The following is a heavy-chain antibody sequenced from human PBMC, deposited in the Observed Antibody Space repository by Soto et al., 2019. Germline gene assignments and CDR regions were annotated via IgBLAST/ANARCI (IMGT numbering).Heavy chain of an antibody. Sequence: PWETLSLTCTVSGGSVSSGSYYWSWIRQPPGKGLEWIGYIYYSGSTNYNPSLKSRVTISVDTSKNQFSLKLSSVTAADTAVYYCARGAAVAARPYYYYYGMDVWGQGTTVTVSS. V-gene: IGHV4-61*01. D-gene: IGHD6-6*01. CDR2: IYYSGST. CDR3: ARGAAVAARPYYYYYGMDV. CDR1: GGSVSSGSYY. J-gene: IGHJ6*02.